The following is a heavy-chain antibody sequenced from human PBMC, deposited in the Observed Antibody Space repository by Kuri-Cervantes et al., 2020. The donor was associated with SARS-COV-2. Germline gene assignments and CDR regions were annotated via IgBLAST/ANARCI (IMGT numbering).Heavy chain of an antibody. CDR2: VYYDGST. D-gene: IGHD1-14*01. V-gene: IGHV4-39*01. Sequence: SETLSLTCTVSGGSISSSSYYWAWIRQPPGKGPEWIGSVYYDGSTYYTPSPKSRVTISVDTSKTQFSLKVSSVTAADTAVYYCARRPRNPGMDVWGQGTTVTVSS. CDR3: ARRPRNPGMDV. CDR1: GGSISSSSYY. J-gene: IGHJ6*02.